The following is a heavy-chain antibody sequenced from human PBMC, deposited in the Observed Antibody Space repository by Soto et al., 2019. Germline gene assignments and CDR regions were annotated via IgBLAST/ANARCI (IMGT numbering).Heavy chain of an antibody. Sequence: ASVKVSCKASGYNFTSYGISWVRQAPGQGLEWMGWISAYNGNTNYAQKLQGRVTMTTDTSTSTAYMELRSLRSDDTAVYYCARVVGVVPAAMRLNWFDPWGQGTLVTVSS. D-gene: IGHD2-2*01. J-gene: IGHJ5*02. V-gene: IGHV1-18*04. CDR3: ARVVGVVPAAMRLNWFDP. CDR1: GYNFTSYG. CDR2: ISAYNGNT.